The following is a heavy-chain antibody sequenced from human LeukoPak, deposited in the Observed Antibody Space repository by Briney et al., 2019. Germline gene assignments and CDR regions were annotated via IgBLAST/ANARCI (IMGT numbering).Heavy chain of an antibody. J-gene: IGHJ5*02. CDR3: SRDYYGP. V-gene: IGHV3-66*02. CDR1: GFTVINNY. CDR2: IYSGGGT. Sequence: PGGSLRLSCAASGFTVINNYMRWVRQAPGKGLEWVSSIYSGGGTSYADSVKGRFTISRDNSKNTLYLQMNSLRVEDTAVYYCSRDYYGPWGQGTLVTVSS. D-gene: IGHD3-22*01.